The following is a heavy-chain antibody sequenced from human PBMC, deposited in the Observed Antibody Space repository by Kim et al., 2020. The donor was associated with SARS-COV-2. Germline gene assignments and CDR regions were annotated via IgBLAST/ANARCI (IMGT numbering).Heavy chain of an antibody. D-gene: IGHD3-10*01. Sequence: ADFVKGRFTISRDTSNNTLCLQMTSLTTEDTAVYYCARNARNTMIRGVIFYWGQGTLVTVSS. V-gene: IGHV3-30*01. J-gene: IGHJ4*02. CDR3: ARNARNTMIRGVIFY.